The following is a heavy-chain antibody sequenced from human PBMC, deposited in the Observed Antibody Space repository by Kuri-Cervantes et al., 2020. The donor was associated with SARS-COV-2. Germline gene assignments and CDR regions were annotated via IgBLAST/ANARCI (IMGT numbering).Heavy chain of an antibody. CDR1: GFTFSSYA. D-gene: IGHD3-22*01. CDR2: IYSGGSST. V-gene: IGHV3-23*03. Sequence: GESLKISCAASGFTFSSYAMSWVRQAPGKGLEWVSVIYSGGSSTYYADSVKGRFTISRDNSKNTLYLQMNSLRAKDTAVYYCAKDQYYYDSRTAFDYWGQGTLVTVSS. J-gene: IGHJ4*02. CDR3: AKDQYYYDSRTAFDY.